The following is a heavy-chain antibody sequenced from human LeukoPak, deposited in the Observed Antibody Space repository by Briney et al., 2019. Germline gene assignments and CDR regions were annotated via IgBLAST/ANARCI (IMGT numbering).Heavy chain of an antibody. CDR3: ARSGFLPHAFDI. V-gene: IGHV4-59*01. D-gene: IGHD3-10*01. CDR1: GGSISSYY. J-gene: IGHJ3*02. Sequence: SETLSLTCTVSGGSISSYYWSWIRQPPGKGLDWIGYIYYSGSTNYNPSLKSRVTISVDTSKNQFSLKLSSVTAADTAVYYCARSGFLPHAFDIWGQGTMVTVSS. CDR2: IYYSGST.